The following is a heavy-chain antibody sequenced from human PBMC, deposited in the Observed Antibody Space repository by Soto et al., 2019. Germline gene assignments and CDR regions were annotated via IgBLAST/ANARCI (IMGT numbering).Heavy chain of an antibody. V-gene: IGHV1-3*01. J-gene: IGHJ4*02. CDR3: AYDSSGYLDY. D-gene: IGHD3-22*01. Sequence: ASVKVSCKASGYTFTTYAMHWVRQAPGQRLEWMGWINVGNGNTKYSQKFQGRVTITRDTSASTAHMELSSLRSEDTAVYYCAYDSSGYLDYWGQGTLVTVSS. CDR1: GYTFTTYA. CDR2: INVGNGNT.